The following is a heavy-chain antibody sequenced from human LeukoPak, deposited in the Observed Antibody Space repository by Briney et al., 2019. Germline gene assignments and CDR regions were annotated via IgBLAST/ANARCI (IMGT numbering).Heavy chain of an antibody. CDR1: GFTFSSFS. D-gene: IGHD2-2*01. CDR3: ARDQSCSSSSCYYYYYMDV. J-gene: IGHJ6*03. CDR2: ISSSSSYI. Sequence: GGSPRLSCAASGFTFSSFSMNWVRQAPGKGLEWVSSISSSSSYIYYADSVKGRFTISRDNVKNSLYLQMNSLRAEDTAVYYCARDQSCSSSSCYYYYYMDVWGRGTTVTVSS. V-gene: IGHV3-21*01.